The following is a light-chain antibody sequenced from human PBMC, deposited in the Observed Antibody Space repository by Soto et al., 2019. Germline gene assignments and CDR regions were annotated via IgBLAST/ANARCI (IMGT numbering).Light chain of an antibody. Sequence: DLQMTQSPSSVSASIGDRVTITCRASQDISSWLVWYQQKPGEAPKALIYAASSLQSGVTSRFSGSGTGTDVTLAISSLKPEDFATYCCQQAYSLPITFGGGTKVEIK. CDR3: QQAYSLPIT. CDR2: AAS. V-gene: IGKV1-12*01. CDR1: QDISSW. J-gene: IGKJ4*01.